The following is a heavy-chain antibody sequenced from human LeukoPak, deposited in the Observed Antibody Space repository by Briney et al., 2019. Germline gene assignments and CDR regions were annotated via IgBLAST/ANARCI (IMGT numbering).Heavy chain of an antibody. CDR2: ISYDGSNK. J-gene: IGHJ3*02. CDR3: VRAWGGGSYSDAFDI. V-gene: IGHV3-30*03. D-gene: IGHD1-26*01. CDR1: GFTFSSYG. Sequence: GRSLRLSCAASGFTFSSYGMHWVRQAPGKGLEWVAVISYDGSNKYYADSVKGRFTISRDNSKNTLYLQMNSLRAEDTAVFYCVRAWGGGSYSDAFDIWGQGTMVTVSS.